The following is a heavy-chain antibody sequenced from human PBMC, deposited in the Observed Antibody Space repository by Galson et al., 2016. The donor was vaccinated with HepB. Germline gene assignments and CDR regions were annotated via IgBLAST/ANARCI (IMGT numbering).Heavy chain of an antibody. D-gene: IGHD2-8*02. CDR2: INTYTGET. Sequence: SVKVSCKASDYTFTSYGINWVRQAPGQGLEWMAWINTYTGETHYAQKFQGRLTMTTDTFTTTAYMELNSLRSDDTAVYYCARDFCNGGETCYHALGYWGQGSLVTVSA. CDR1: DYTFTSYG. J-gene: IGHJ4*02. CDR3: ARDFCNGGETCYHALGY. V-gene: IGHV1-18*01.